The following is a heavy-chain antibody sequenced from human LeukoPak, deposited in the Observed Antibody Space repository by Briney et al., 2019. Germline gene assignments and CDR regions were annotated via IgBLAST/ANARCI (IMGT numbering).Heavy chain of an antibody. CDR3: ARGFTSFGVV. D-gene: IGHD3-3*01. Sequence: GGSLRLSCAASGFTFSSYEMNWVRQAPGKGLEWVSFISSSGGSTTFYAASVTGRFTTSRANAKKSLYLQMNSLRAEDTAVYYCARGFTSFGVVWGQGTQVTVSS. J-gene: IGHJ4*02. CDR1: GFTFSSYE. V-gene: IGHV3-48*03. CDR2: ISSSGGSTT.